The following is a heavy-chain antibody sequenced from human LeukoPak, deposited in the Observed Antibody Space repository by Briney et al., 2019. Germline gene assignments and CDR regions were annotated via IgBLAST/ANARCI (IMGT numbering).Heavy chain of an antibody. J-gene: IGHJ4*02. CDR2: IYYSGST. Sequence: SETLSLTCTVSGGSISSYYWSWIRQPPGKGLEWIGYIYYSGSTNYNPSLKSRVTISVDTSKNQFSLKLSSVTAADTAVYCCARDLGGRVFDYWGQGTLVTVSS. CDR3: ARDLGGRVFDY. D-gene: IGHD1-14*01. CDR1: GGSISSYY. V-gene: IGHV4-59*01.